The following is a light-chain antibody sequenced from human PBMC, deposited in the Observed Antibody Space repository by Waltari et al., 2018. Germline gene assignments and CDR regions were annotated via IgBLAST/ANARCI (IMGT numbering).Light chain of an antibody. Sequence: QSALTQPRSVSGSPGQSVTISCTGTDSDVGGYEYVSWYQHHPGKAPKLLIYDVTKRPSGVPDRFSGSKSGNTASLTISGRHGEDEADYYCCSYADNNIYVFGTGTNVAVL. CDR1: DSDVGGYEY. V-gene: IGLV2-11*01. CDR2: DVT. CDR3: CSYADNNIYV. J-gene: IGLJ1*01.